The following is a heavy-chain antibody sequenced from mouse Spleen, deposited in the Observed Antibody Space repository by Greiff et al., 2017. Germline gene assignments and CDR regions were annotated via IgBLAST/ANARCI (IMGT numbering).Heavy chain of an antibody. V-gene: IGHV2-6*03. J-gene: IGHJ1*03. Sequence: VQVVESGPGLVAPSQSLSITCTVSGFSLTTYGVHWVRQPPGKGLEWLVVIWSDGSTTYNSALKSRLSISKDNSKSQVFLKMNSLQTDDTAMYYCARSYGNYGYFDVWGTGTTVTVSS. CDR2: IWSDGST. CDR1: GFSLTTYG. CDR3: ARSYGNYGYFDV. D-gene: IGHD2-1*01.